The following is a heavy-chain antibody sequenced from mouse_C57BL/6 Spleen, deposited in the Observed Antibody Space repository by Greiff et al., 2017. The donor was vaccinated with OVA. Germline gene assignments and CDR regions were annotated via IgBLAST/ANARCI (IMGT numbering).Heavy chain of an antibody. D-gene: IGHD2-4*01. Sequence: VQLQQPGAELVRPGSSVKLSCKASGYTFTSYWMHWVKQRPIQGLEWIGNIDPSDSETHSNQKFKDKATLTVDKSSSTAYMQLSSLTSEDSAVYYCARDDYDGGDFDYWGQGTTLTVSS. CDR1: GYTFTSYW. CDR2: IDPSDSET. CDR3: ARDDYDGGDFDY. V-gene: IGHV1-52*01. J-gene: IGHJ2*01.